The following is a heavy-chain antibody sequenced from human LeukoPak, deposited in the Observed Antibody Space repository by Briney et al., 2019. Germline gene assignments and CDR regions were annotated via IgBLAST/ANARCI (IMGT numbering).Heavy chain of an antibody. V-gene: IGHV1-2*02. CDR3: ARIPGWELPGYFQH. CDR1: GYTFTGYY. Sequence: ASVEVSCKASGYTFTGYYMHWVRQAPGQGLEWMGWINPNSGGTNYAQKFQGRVTMTRDTSISTAYMELSRLRSDDTAVYYCARIPGWELPGYFQHWGQGTLVTVSS. CDR2: INPNSGGT. J-gene: IGHJ1*01. D-gene: IGHD1-26*01.